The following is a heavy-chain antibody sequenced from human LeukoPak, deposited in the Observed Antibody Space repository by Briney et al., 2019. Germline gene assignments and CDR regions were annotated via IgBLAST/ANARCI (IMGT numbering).Heavy chain of an antibody. V-gene: IGHV3-74*01. D-gene: IGHD4/OR15-4a*01. CDR3: ARGLYGAHVD. CDR2: INSDGSST. CDR1: GFTFSSHW. Sequence: QSGGSLSLSCAASGFTFSSHWMYWVRQGPGKGLVWVSRINSDGSSTSYADSVKGRFTISRDNAKNTLYLQMNSLRVEDTAIYYCARGLYGAHVDWGQGTLVTVSA. J-gene: IGHJ4*02.